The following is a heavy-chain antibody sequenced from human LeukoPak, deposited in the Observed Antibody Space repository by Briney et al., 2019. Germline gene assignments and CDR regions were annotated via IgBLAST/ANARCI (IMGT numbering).Heavy chain of an antibody. Sequence: PSETLSLTCTVSGGSISSYYWSWIRQPPGKGLEWVSSIGGSGSSTYYADSVKGRFTISRDNSKNTLYLQMDSLRTEDTAVYYCAKHHYDNSVVRFNYWGQGTLVTVSS. CDR3: AKHHYDNSVVRFNY. J-gene: IGHJ4*02. V-gene: IGHV3-23*01. D-gene: IGHD3-22*01. CDR1: GGSISSYY. CDR2: IGGSGSST.